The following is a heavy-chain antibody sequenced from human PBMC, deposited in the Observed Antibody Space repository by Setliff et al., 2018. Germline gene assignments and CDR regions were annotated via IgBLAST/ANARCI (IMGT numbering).Heavy chain of an antibody. J-gene: IGHJ6*03. CDR3: VREGVDSRSSTDYRYYMDV. D-gene: IGHD3-22*01. CDR1: GGTFSSYG. CDR2: TIPIFGTT. V-gene: IGHV1-69*05. Sequence: SVKVSCKASGGTFSSYGISWVRQAPGQGLEWMGGTIPIFGTTDYAQKFQGRVTIMTDESTSTAFMQLSSLRSEDTAVYYCVREGVDSRSSTDYRYYMDVWGKGTTVTVSS.